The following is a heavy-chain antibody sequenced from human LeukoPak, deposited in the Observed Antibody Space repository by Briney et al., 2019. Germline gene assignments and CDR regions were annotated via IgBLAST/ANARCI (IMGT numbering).Heavy chain of an antibody. CDR3: VRDGVGAPPFDY. Sequence: GGSLRLSCAASGFTFSSDWMHWVRQAPGKGLVWVSRIKGDGSSTSYADSVKGRFTISRDNAKNTLFLQMNSLRAEDTAVYYCVRDGVGAPPFDYWGQGALVTVSS. D-gene: IGHD1-26*01. V-gene: IGHV3-74*01. CDR2: IKGDGSST. J-gene: IGHJ4*02. CDR1: GFTFSSDW.